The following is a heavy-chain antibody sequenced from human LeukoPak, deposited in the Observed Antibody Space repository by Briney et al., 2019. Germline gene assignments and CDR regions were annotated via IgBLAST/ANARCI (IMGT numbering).Heavy chain of an antibody. J-gene: IGHJ4*02. Sequence: SGTQSLTCAVSGGSISSSNWWSWVRQPPGKGLEWIGEIYHSGSTYYNPSLKSRVTISVDTSKNQFSLKLSSVTAADTAVYYCARLGDSYATDYWGQGTLVTVSS. V-gene: IGHV4-4*02. D-gene: IGHD5-18*01. CDR3: ARLGDSYATDY. CDR1: GGSISSSNW. CDR2: IYHSGST.